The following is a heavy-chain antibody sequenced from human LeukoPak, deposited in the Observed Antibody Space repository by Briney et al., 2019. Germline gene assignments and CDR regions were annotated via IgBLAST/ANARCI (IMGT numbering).Heavy chain of an antibody. J-gene: IGHJ4*02. D-gene: IGHD2-2*01. CDR2: ISYDGSNK. Sequence: GGSLSLSCAASGFTFSSYAMHWVRQAPGKGLEWVAVISYDGSNKYYADSVKGRFTISRDNSKNTLYLQMNSLRAEDTAVYYCARDRYCSSTSCYDDYWGQGTLVTVSS. CDR1: GFTFSSYA. CDR3: ARDRYCSSTSCYDDY. V-gene: IGHV3-30-3*01.